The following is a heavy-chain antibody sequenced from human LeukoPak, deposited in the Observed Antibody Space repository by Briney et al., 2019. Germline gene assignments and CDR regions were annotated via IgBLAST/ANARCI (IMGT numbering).Heavy chain of an antibody. J-gene: IGHJ4*02. D-gene: IGHD3-10*01. V-gene: IGHV4-39*01. CDR3: ASRLPFGEIDY. CDR2: IYYSGST. CDR1: GASISTNSYY. Sequence: SETLSLTCTVSGASISTNSYYWGWIRQPPGKGLEWIGSIYYSGSTYYNPSLKSRVTISVDTSKNQFSLKLSSVTAADTAVYYCASRLPFGEIDYWGQGTLVTVSS.